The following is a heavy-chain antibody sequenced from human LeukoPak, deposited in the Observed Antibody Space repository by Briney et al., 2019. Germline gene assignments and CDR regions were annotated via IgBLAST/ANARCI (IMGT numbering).Heavy chain of an antibody. CDR1: GYTFTGYY. Sequence: ASVKVSCKASGYTFTGYYMHWVRQAPGQGLEWMGWINTNTGNPTYAQGFTGRFVFSLDTSVSTAYLQISSLKAEDTAVYYCARSGVYDILTGYYDYWGQGTLVTVSS. V-gene: IGHV7-4-1*02. CDR2: INTNTGNP. D-gene: IGHD3-9*01. CDR3: ARSGVYDILTGYYDY. J-gene: IGHJ4*02.